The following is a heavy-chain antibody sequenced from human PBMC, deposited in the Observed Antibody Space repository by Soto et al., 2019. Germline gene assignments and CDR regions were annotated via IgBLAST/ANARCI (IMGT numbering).Heavy chain of an antibody. J-gene: IGHJ6*03. D-gene: IGHD3-10*01. CDR2: ISYDGSNK. Sequence: GGSLRLSCAASGFTFSSYGMHWVRQAPGKGLEWVAVISYDGSNKYYADSVKGRFTISRDNSKNTLYLQMNSLRAEDTAVYYCAKGDYGSGSYFGYYYYYYMDVWGKGTTVTVSS. CDR1: GFTFSSYG. CDR3: AKGDYGSGSYFGYYYYYYMDV. V-gene: IGHV3-30*18.